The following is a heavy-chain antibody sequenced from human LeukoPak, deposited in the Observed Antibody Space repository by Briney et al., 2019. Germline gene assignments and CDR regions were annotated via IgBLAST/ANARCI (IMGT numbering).Heavy chain of an antibody. J-gene: IGHJ6*02. Sequence: ASVKVSCKASGYTFTSYGISWVRQAPGQGLEWMGWISAYNGNTNYAQKLQGRVTMTTDTSTSTAYMELRSLRSDDTAVYYCARGGSFVVVVPAAMGTYYYYGMDVWGQGTTVTVSS. CDR2: ISAYNGNT. V-gene: IGHV1-18*01. CDR3: ARGGSFVVVVPAAMGTYYYYGMDV. CDR1: GYTFTSYG. D-gene: IGHD2-2*01.